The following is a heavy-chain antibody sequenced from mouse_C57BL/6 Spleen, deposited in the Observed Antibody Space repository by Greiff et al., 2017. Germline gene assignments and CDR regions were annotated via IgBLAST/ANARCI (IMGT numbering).Heavy chain of an antibody. V-gene: IGHV1-4*01. CDR3: ARGEAVPYWYFDV. J-gene: IGHJ1*03. CDR1: GYTFTSYT. D-gene: IGHD3-3*01. Sequence: QVQLKQSGAELARPGASVKMSCKASGYTFTSYTMHWVKQRPGQGLEWIGYINPSSGYTKYNQKFKDKATLTADKSSSTAYMQLSSLTSEDSAVDYCARGEAVPYWYFDVWGTGTTVTVSS. CDR2: INPSSGYT.